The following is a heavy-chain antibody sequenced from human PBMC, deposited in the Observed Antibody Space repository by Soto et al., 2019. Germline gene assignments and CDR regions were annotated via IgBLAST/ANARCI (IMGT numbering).Heavy chain of an antibody. CDR1: GYTFTGYY. D-gene: IGHD3-3*02. V-gene: IGHV1-2*04. CDR3: ARESFSTDSPYYYYGMDV. CDR2: INPNSGGT. J-gene: IGHJ6*02. Sequence: QVQLVQSGAEVKKPGASVKVSCKASGYTFTGYYMHWVRQAPGLGLEWMGWINPNSGGTNYAQKFQGWVTMTRDTSISTAYMELSRLRSDDTAVYYCARESFSTDSPYYYYGMDVWGQGTTVTVSS.